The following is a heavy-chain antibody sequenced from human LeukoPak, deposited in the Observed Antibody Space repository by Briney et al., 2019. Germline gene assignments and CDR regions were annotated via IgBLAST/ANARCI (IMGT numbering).Heavy chain of an antibody. CDR1: GGSISSYY. V-gene: IGHV4-59*01. J-gene: IGHJ5*02. Sequence: KPSETLSLTCTVSGGSISSYYWNWIRQPPGKGLEWIGYIFYSGSTNYNPSLKSRVTISVDTSKNQFSLKLSSVTAADTAVYYCARAPSLKARFDPWGQGTLVTVSS. CDR2: IFYSGST. CDR3: ARAPSLKARFDP.